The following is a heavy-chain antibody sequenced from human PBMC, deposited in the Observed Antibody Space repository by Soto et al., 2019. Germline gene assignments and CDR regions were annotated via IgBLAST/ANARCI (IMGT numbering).Heavy chain of an antibody. CDR3: ARDENGMDV. Sequence: EVQLVESGGGLIQPGGSLRLSCAASGFTVSSNHMSWVRQAPGKGLEWVSGINSGGSTYYADSVKGRFTISRDKSKNTLDLQMNSLRVEDTAVYYCARDENGMDVWGQGTTVTVSS. CDR1: GFTVSSNH. CDR2: INSGGST. J-gene: IGHJ6*02. V-gene: IGHV3-53*01.